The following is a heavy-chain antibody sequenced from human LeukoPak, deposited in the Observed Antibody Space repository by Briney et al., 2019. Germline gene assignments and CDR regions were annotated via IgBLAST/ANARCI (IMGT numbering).Heavy chain of an antibody. V-gene: IGHV1-2*06. CDR2: INPNSGCT. J-gene: IGHJ4*02. Sequence: ASVKVSCKASGYTFTGFYMHWVRQAPGQGLEWMGRINPNSGCTNYAQKFQGRVTMTRDTSITTVYMELTRLRSDDTAVYYCARDLGDFGDYLVGYYWGQGTLVTVSS. CDR3: ARDLGDFGDYLVGYY. CDR1: GYTFTGFY. D-gene: IGHD4-17*01.